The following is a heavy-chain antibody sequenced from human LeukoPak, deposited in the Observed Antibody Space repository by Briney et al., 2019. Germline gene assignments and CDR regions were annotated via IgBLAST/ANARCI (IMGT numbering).Heavy chain of an antibody. CDR3: AKASSGYSYEDAFDI. J-gene: IGHJ3*02. D-gene: IGHD5-18*01. CDR1: GFTFSDYA. V-gene: IGHV3-23*01. Sequence: PGGSLRLSCAASGFTFSDYAMSWVRQAPGKGLEWVSAISASGGDTYYADSVKGRFTISRDNAKNTLYLQMNSLRAEDTAVYYCAKASSGYSYEDAFDIWGQGTMVTVSS. CDR2: ISASGGDT.